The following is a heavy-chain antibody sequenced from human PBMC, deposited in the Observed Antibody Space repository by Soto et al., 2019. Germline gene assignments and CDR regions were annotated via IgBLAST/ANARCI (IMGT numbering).Heavy chain of an antibody. CDR1: GFSFSDHY. CDR2: SRNKANSYST. CDR3: ARYSGSSGRAFTY. Sequence: EVQLVESGGGLVQPGGSLRLSCAASGFSFSDHYMDWVRQAPGKGLEWVGRSRNKANSYSTEYAASVKGRFTISRDDSDNSLFLHMANQKPEDRSVNHCARYSGSSGRAFTYGGQGPLAPFPS. J-gene: IGHJ4*02. V-gene: IGHV3-72*01. D-gene: IGHD1-26*01.